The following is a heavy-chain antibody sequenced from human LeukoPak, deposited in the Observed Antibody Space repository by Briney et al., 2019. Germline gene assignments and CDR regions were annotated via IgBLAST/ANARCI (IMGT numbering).Heavy chain of an antibody. CDR2: IYSSGST. V-gene: IGHV3-53*01. Sequence: GGYLRLSCAASGFTVSNNYMTWVRQAPGKGLEWVSLIYSSGSTYYADSVKGRFTISRDNSKNTLYLQVNSLRAEDTAVYYCARRGDGGRSFDYWGQGTLVTVSS. J-gene: IGHJ4*02. CDR1: GFTVSNNY. CDR3: ARRGDGGRSFDY. D-gene: IGHD4-23*01.